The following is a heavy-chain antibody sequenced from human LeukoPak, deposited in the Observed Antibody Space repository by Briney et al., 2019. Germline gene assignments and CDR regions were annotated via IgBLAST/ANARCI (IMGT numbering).Heavy chain of an antibody. Sequence: ASVKVSCKASGYTFTSYDINWVRQATGQGLEWMGWMNPNSGNTGYAQKFQGRVTMTRNTSISTAYMELSSLRSEDTAVYYCARGLLNYYDTKGLLAHWGQGTLVTVSS. CDR3: ARGLLNYYDTKGLLAH. CDR2: MNPNSGNT. D-gene: IGHD3-22*01. V-gene: IGHV1-8*01. J-gene: IGHJ4*02. CDR1: GYTFTSYD.